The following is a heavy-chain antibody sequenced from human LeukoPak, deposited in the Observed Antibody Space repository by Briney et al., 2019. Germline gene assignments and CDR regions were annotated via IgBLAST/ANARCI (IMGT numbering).Heavy chain of an antibody. J-gene: IGHJ3*02. CDR3: AREGLYGDHDAFDI. Sequence: QAGGSLRLSCAASGFIFSSYGMHWVRQAPGKGLEWVALIWYDGSKSHHADSVKGRFTISRDNSKNTLYLQMNSLRAEDTAVYYCAREGLYGDHDAFDIWGQGTMVTVSS. V-gene: IGHV3-33*01. CDR1: GFIFSSYG. D-gene: IGHD4-17*01. CDR2: IWYDGSKS.